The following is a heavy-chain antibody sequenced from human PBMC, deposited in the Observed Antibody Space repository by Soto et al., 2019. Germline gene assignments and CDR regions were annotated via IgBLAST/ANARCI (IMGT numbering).Heavy chain of an antibody. V-gene: IGHV4-30-4*01. J-gene: IGHJ5*02. CDR3: ARDRGSSWMYKWFNP. CDR2: IYYSGST. D-gene: IGHD6-13*01. CDR1: GDSINSADYY. Sequence: QVQLQESGPGLMKPSQTLSLTCTVSGDSINSADYYWSWIRQPPGKGLEWIGHIYYSGSTYYTPCLKSRVTISIDTSKNQFSLKMTSVTAADTAVYYCARDRGSSWMYKWFNPWGQGTQVTVSS.